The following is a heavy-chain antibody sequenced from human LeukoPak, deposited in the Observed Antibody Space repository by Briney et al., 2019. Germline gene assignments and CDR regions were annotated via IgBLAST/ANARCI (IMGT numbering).Heavy chain of an antibody. Sequence: GEXLKISFKGFGYSFTNYWIGWVRQMPGKGLEWMGIIYPDYSETTYSPSFQGQVTISVDKSINTAYLQWNSLRASDTAMYYCARHTDGNDSDAFDIWGQGTMVAVSS. CDR3: ARHTDGNDSDAFDI. CDR2: IYPDYSET. J-gene: IGHJ3*02. D-gene: IGHD2-8*02. CDR1: GYSFTNYW. V-gene: IGHV5-51*01.